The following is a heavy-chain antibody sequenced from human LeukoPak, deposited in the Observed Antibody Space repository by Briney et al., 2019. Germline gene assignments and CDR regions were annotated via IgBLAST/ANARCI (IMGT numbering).Heavy chain of an antibody. CDR2: INPNSGGT. J-gene: IGHJ4*02. D-gene: IGHD1-26*01. V-gene: IGHV1-2*02. CDR3: AREGSGSYYPDY. CDR1: GYTFTSYD. Sequence: ASVKVSCKASGYTFTSYDINWVRQATGQGLEWMEWINPNSGGTNYAQKFQGRVTMTRDTSISTAYMELSRLRSDDTAVYYCAREGSGSYYPDYWGQGTLVTVSS.